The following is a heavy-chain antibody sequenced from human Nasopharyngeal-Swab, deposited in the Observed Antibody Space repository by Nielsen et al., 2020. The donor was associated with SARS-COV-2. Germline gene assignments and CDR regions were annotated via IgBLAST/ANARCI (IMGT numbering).Heavy chain of an antibody. J-gene: IGHJ5*02. Sequence: WIRQRLGKGLEWIGYIYYSGSTNYNPSLKSRVTISVDTSKNQFSLKLSSVTAADTAVYYCAREKTHYDSSGYYYLWFDPWGQGTLVTVSS. D-gene: IGHD3-22*01. CDR3: AREKTHYDSSGYYYLWFDP. CDR2: IYYSGST. V-gene: IGHV4-59*01.